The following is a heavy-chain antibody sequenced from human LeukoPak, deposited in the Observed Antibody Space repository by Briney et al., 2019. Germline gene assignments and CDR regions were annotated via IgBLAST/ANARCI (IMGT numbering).Heavy chain of an antibody. D-gene: IGHD3-10*01. J-gene: IGHJ4*02. CDR1: GFTFSDYY. CDR2: ISSSGSTI. CDR3: ARDSGLGLLWFGELEGHLDY. Sequence: GGSLRLSCAASGFTFSDYYMSWIRQAPGKGLEWVSYISSSGSTIYYADSVKGRFTISRDNAKNSLYLQVNSLRAEDTAVYYCARDSGLGLLWFGELEGHLDYWGQGTLVTVSS. V-gene: IGHV3-11*01.